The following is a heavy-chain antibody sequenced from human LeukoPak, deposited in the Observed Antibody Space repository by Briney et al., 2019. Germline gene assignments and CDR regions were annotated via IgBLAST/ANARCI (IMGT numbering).Heavy chain of an antibody. J-gene: IGHJ4*02. V-gene: IGHV3-33*01. CDR1: GFTFSSCG. D-gene: IGHD2-15*01. Sequence: GGSLRLSCVASGFTFSSCGMHWVRQAPGKGLEWVAVIWYDGSNKYYADSVKGRFTISRDNSQNTLYLQMNSLRAEDTAVYYCARDQNGSGLSNWGQGTLVTVSS. CDR3: ARDQNGSGLSN. CDR2: IWYDGSNK.